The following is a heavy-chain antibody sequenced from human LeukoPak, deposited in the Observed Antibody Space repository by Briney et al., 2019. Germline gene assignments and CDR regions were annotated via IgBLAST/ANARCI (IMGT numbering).Heavy chain of an antibody. Sequence: VGSLRLSCAASGFTFSSYWMSWVRQAPGKGLEWVANIKQDGSEKYYVDSVKGRFTISRDNAKNSLYLQMNSLRAEDTAVYYCARYRYDFWSGYPPPGYFDYWGQGTLVTVSS. CDR2: IKQDGSEK. CDR1: GFTFSSYW. CDR3: ARYRYDFWSGYPPPGYFDY. D-gene: IGHD3-3*01. V-gene: IGHV3-7*01. J-gene: IGHJ4*02.